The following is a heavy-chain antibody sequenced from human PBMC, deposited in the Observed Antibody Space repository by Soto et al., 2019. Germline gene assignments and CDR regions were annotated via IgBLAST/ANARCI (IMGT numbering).Heavy chain of an antibody. CDR2: MNPDTGNT. D-gene: IGHD6-19*01. CDR3: ARALGYSSTSRLDL. Sequence: QVQLVQSGAEVEKPGASVKVSCKASGYTFTTYDFNWVRQAPGHGLEWMGWMNPDTGNTGYAQKFQGSVTMTRDTSISTAFMALSGLTAEDTAVYYCARALGYSSTSRLDLWGQGTLVTVSS. V-gene: IGHV1-8*01. J-gene: IGHJ4*02. CDR1: GYTFTTYD.